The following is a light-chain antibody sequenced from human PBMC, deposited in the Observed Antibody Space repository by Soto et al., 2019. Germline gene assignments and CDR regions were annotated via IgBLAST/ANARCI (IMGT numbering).Light chain of an antibody. CDR3: QHFYHTPPVT. CDR2: AAS. J-gene: IGKJ5*01. Sequence: DIQLTQSPSSLSASVGDRVTITCRASQSISNSLNWYQQRPGRAPKLLIYAASTLQSGVPSRFSGSGSGTDFTLTISTLQPEDFATYYCQHFYHTPPVTFGQGTRLVIK. CDR1: QSISNS. V-gene: IGKV1-39*01.